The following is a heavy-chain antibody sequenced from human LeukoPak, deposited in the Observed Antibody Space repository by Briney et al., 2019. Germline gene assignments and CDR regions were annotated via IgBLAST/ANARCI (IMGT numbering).Heavy chain of an antibody. V-gene: IGHV4-34*01. Sequence: SETLSLTCAVYGGSFSGYYWSWIRQPPGKGLEWIGEINNSGSTNYNPSLKSRVTISVDTSKNQFSLKLSSVTAADTAVYYCARAYDILTGYYNYWGQGTLVTVSS. CDR1: GGSFSGYY. CDR2: INNSGST. D-gene: IGHD3-9*01. CDR3: ARAYDILTGYYNY. J-gene: IGHJ4*02.